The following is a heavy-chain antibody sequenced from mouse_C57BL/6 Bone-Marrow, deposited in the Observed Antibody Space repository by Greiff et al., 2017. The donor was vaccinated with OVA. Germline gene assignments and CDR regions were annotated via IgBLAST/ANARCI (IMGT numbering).Heavy chain of an antibody. Sequence: QVQLQQPGAELVKPGASVKMSCKASGYTFTSYWITWVKQRPGQGLEWIGDIYPGSGSTNYNEKFKSKATLTVDTSSSTAYMQLSSLTSEDSAVYYCARKGGGQLRPTWFAYWGQGTLVTVSA. J-gene: IGHJ3*01. D-gene: IGHD3-2*02. CDR2: IYPGSGST. V-gene: IGHV1-55*01. CDR1: GYTFTSYW. CDR3: ARKGGGQLRPTWFAY.